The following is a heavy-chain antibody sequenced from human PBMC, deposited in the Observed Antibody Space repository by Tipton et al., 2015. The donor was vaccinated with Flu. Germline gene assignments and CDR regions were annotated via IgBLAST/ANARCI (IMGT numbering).Heavy chain of an antibody. CDR1: GYTFTSYY. J-gene: IGHJ4*02. V-gene: IGHV1-46*01. CDR2: IRPIGATT. CDR3: ARGEKISLNRWGEKDD. D-gene: IGHD3-16*01. Sequence: QLVQSGPEVKKPGASVKLSCKASGYTFTSYYLHWVRQAPGQGLEWMGIIRPIGATTNYAQKFRGRLTMTGDTSTSTVYMELSSLKSEDTAVYYCARGEKISLNRWGEKDDGGQGTVVTVST.